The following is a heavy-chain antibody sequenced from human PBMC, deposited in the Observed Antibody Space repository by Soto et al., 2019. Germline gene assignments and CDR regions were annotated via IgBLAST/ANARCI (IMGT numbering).Heavy chain of an antibody. J-gene: IGHJ3*02. CDR2: INPSGGST. CDR1: GYTFTSYY. V-gene: IGHV1-46*03. Sequence: ASVKVSCKASGYTFTSYYMHWVRQAPGQGLEWMGIINPSGGSTGYAQKFQGRVTMTRDTSTSTVYMELSSLRSEDTAVYYCARGSGSYSYPLGAFDIWGQGTMVTVSS. CDR3: ARGSGSYSYPLGAFDI. D-gene: IGHD3-10*01.